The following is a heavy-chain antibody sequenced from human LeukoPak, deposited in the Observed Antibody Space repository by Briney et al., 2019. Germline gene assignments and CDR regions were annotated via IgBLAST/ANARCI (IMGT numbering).Heavy chain of an antibody. D-gene: IGHD2-21*02. CDR2: MSPNSGNT. V-gene: IGHV1-8*03. J-gene: IGHJ4*02. Sequence: VASVKVSCKASGYTFTGYDINWVRQATGQGLEWMGWMSPNSGNTGYAQKFQGRVTITRNTSISTAYMELSSLSSDDTAVYYCARVVRWDIVVVTAADYWGQGTLVTVSS. CDR1: GYTFTGYD. CDR3: ARVVRWDIVVVTAADY.